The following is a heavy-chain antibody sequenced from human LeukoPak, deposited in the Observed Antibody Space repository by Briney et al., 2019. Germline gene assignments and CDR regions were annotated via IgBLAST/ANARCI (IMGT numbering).Heavy chain of an antibody. J-gene: IGHJ5*02. CDR2: FDPEDGET. D-gene: IGHD4-17*01. V-gene: IGHV1-24*01. CDR3: ARGGDYGDYVNWFDP. CDR1: GYTLTELS. Sequence: ASVKVSCKVSGYTLTELSMHWVRQAPGKGLEWMGGFDPEDGETIYAQKFQGRVTMTEDTSTDTAYMELSSLRSEDTAVYYCARGGDYGDYVNWFDPWGQGTLVTVSS.